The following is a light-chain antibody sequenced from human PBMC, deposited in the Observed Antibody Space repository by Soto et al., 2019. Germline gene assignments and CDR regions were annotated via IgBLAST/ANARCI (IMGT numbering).Light chain of an antibody. CDR1: QSISSY. CDR2: AAS. J-gene: IGKJ3*01. Sequence: DIQMTQSPSSLSASVGDRVTITCRASQSISSYLNWYQQKPGTAPKLLIYAASSLQSGVPSRFSGSGSTTYFTLTISMLQPEYSAIYYYQQSNGTPPFTFGPGTQLEIK. V-gene: IGKV1-39*01. CDR3: QQSNGTPPFT.